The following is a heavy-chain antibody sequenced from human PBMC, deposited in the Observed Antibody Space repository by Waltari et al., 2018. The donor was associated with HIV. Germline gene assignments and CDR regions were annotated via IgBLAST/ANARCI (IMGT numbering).Heavy chain of an antibody. J-gene: IGHJ4*02. CDR1: GGAISSYY. D-gene: IGHD3-10*01. V-gene: IGHV4-59*01. CDR3: ASVGKAGFVELFYSDY. CDR2: IYYNGST. Sequence: QVQLQESGPGLVKPSETLSLTCTVSGGAISSYYWSWIRQPPGKGLECIGYIYYNGSTNCNPPLKSLVSISVDTSTNQFSLRPRSVTAADTAVYYCASVGKAGFVELFYSDYWRQGTLVTVSA.